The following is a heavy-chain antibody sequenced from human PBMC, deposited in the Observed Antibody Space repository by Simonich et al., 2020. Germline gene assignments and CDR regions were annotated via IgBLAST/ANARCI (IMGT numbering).Heavy chain of an antibody. CDR1: GYSISSGYY. Sequence: QVQLQESGPGLVKPSETLSLTCAVSGYSISSGYYWGWIRQPPGKGLEWIGSSYHRGSTYYHTSLKSRVTISVDTSKNQFSLKLSSVTAADTAVYYCARVDNWNYFDYWGQGTLVTVSS. CDR3: ARVDNWNYFDY. J-gene: IGHJ4*02. CDR2: SYHRGST. D-gene: IGHD1-20*01. V-gene: IGHV4-38-2*01.